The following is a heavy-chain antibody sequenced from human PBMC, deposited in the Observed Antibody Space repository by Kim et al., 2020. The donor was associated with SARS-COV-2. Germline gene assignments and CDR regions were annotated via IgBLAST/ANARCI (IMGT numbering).Heavy chain of an antibody. CDR3: ARGSLPSIAARSLDLYGMDV. V-gene: IGHV1-69*13. Sequence: SVKVSCKASGGTFSSYAISWVRQAPGQGLEWMGGIIPIFGTANYAQKFQGRVTITADESTSTAYMELSSLRSEDTAVYYCARGSLPSIAARSLDLYGMDVWGQGTTVTVSS. D-gene: IGHD6-6*01. CDR2: IIPIFGTA. CDR1: GGTFSSYA. J-gene: IGHJ6*02.